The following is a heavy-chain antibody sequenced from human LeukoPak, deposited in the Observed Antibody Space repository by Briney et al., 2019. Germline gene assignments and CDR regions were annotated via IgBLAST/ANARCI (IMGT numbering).Heavy chain of an antibody. J-gene: IGHJ4*02. CDR1: GYTFTSYA. Sequence: GASVKVSCKASGYTFTSYAMHWVRQAPGQRLEWMGWINAGNGNTKYSQKFQGRVTITRDTSASTAYMELSSLRSEDTAVYYCARGGYDYIFFNYFDYWGQGTLVTVSS. V-gene: IGHV1-3*01. CDR3: ARGGYDYIFFNYFDY. CDR2: INAGNGNT. D-gene: IGHD5-12*01.